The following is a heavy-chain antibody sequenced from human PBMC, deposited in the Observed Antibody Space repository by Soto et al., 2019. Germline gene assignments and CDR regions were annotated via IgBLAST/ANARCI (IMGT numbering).Heavy chain of an antibody. CDR2: INAGNGNT. CDR3: ARHFSVDYFNY. CDR1: GYTFTSYA. Sequence: ASVKASCKASGYTFTSYAMHWVRQAPGQRLEWMGWINAGNGNTKYSQKFQGRVTITRDTSASTAYMELSSLRSADTAVYYCARHFSVDYFNYWGQGALVTVSS. V-gene: IGHV1-3*01. J-gene: IGHJ4*02.